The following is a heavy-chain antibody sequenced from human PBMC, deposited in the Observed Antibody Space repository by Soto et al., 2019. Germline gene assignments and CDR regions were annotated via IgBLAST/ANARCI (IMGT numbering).Heavy chain of an antibody. CDR3: ARDHLRRGTPDY. V-gene: IGHV1-46*01. CDR1: GYTFTSYY. Sequence: ASVKVSCKASGYTFTSYYMHWVRQAPGQGLEWMGIINPSGGSTSYAQKFQGRATMTRDTSTSTVYMELSSLRSEDTAVYYCARDHLRRGTPDYWGQGTLVTVSS. D-gene: IGHD2-15*01. J-gene: IGHJ4*02. CDR2: INPSGGST.